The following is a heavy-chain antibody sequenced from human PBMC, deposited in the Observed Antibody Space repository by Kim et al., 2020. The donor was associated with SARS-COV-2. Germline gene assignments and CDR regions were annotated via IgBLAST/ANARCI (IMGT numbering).Heavy chain of an antibody. CDR3: ARDLDHSANYYYCGMDV. V-gene: IGHV3-74*01. CDR2: INSDGSST. J-gene: IGHJ6*02. Sequence: GGSLRLSCAASGFTFRSYWMHWVRQAPGKGLVWVSRINSDGSSTTYADSVQGRFTISRDNAQNTLFLQMYSLRAEDTGVYFCARDLDHSANYYYCGMDVWGQGTTVTVSS. CDR1: GFTFRSYW. D-gene: IGHD3-3*01.